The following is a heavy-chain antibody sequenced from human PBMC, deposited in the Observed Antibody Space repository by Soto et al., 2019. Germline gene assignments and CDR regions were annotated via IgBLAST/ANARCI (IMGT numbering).Heavy chain of an antibody. CDR2: IYYSGST. CDR3: ARGGPTTLNPIAAVRYNWFDP. CDR1: GGSISSYY. V-gene: IGHV4-59*01. J-gene: IGHJ5*02. Sequence: SETLSLTCTVSGGSISSYYWSWIRQPPGKGLEWIGYIYYSGSTNYNPSLKSRVTISVDTSKAQSSLKLSSVTAADTAVYYCARGGPTTLNPIAAVRYNWFDPWGQGTLVTVSS. D-gene: IGHD6-13*01.